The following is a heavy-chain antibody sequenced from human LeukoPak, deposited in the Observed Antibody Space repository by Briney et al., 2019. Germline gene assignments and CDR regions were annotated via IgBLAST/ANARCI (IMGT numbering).Heavy chain of an antibody. CDR1: GYTFTSYY. Sequence: GASVKVSCKASGYTFTSYYMHWVRQAPGQGLEWMGIINPSGGSTSYAQKFQGRVTMTRDTSTSTAYMELRSLRSDDTAVYYCARVDYGDYGFDYWGQGTLVTVSS. J-gene: IGHJ4*02. CDR3: ARVDYGDYGFDY. V-gene: IGHV1-46*01. CDR2: INPSGGST. D-gene: IGHD4-17*01.